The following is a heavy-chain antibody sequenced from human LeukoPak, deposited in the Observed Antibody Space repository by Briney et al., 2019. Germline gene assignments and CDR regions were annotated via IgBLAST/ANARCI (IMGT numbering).Heavy chain of an antibody. V-gene: IGHV3-7*01. J-gene: IGHJ4*02. CDR2: IKQDGSEK. D-gene: IGHD6-13*01. CDR3: ARRVRVGSSWYPGPYYFDY. Sequence: PGGSLRLSCAASGFTFSSYWMSWVRQAPGKGLEWVANIKQDGSEKYYADSVKGRFTISRDNAKNSLYLQMNSLRAEDTAVYYCARRVRVGSSWYPGPYYFDYWGQGTLVTVSS. CDR1: GFTFSSYW.